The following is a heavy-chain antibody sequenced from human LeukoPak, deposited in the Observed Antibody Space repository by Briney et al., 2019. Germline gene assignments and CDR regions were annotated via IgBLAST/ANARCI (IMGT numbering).Heavy chain of an antibody. Sequence: GGSLRLSCAASGFTFSDHSMSWVRQAPGKGLEWVSSITTIGGHIYYADSVKGRFTISRDNANNSLYLKANSLRGEDTAIYYCARIHLTYSGYDLNFFDSWGQGALVTVSP. V-gene: IGHV3-21*01. D-gene: IGHD5-12*01. CDR1: GFTFSDHS. CDR3: ARIHLTYSGYDLNFFDS. CDR2: ITTIGGHI. J-gene: IGHJ4*02.